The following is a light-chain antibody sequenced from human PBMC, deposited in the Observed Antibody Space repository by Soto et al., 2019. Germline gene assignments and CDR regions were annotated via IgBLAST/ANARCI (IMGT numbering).Light chain of an antibody. CDR2: GTS. J-gene: IGKJ5*01. CDR3: QRYGSSPPIT. Sequence: ETVLTQSPGTLSLSPGARATLSCRASQSVSSSSLAWYQQRPGQAPRLLIYGTSSRATGIPDRFSGSVSGTDFTLTISRLEPEDFAVYFCQRYGSSPPITFGQGTRLEI. V-gene: IGKV3-20*01. CDR1: QSVSSSS.